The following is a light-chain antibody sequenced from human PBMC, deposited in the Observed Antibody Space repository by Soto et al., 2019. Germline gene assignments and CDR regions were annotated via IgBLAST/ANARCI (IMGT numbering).Light chain of an antibody. V-gene: IGLV2-14*01. J-gene: IGLJ1*01. CDR3: SSYTSSTLWV. CDR2: DVS. Sequence: QSALTQPASVSGSPGQSITISCTGTSSDVGGYNYVSWYQQHPGKAPKLMIYDVSNRPSGVSNRFSGSKSGNTASLTISGXXXXXEADYYCSSYTSSTLWVFGTGTKLTVL. CDR1: SSDVGGYNY.